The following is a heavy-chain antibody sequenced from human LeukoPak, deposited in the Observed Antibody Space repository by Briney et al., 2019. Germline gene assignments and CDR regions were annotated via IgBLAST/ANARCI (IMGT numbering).Heavy chain of an antibody. J-gene: IGHJ4*02. D-gene: IGHD3-22*01. CDR3: AKDLEEYYDSSGYSFDY. CDR2: ISGSGGST. CDR1: GFIFSTYA. Sequence: GGSLRVSCATSGFIFSTYALSWVRQARGKGLEWASSISGSGGSTYHADSVKGRFTISRDSSKNTLYVEMNSLRAEDTAVYYCAKDLEEYYDSSGYSFDYWGQGTLVTVSS. V-gene: IGHV3-23*01.